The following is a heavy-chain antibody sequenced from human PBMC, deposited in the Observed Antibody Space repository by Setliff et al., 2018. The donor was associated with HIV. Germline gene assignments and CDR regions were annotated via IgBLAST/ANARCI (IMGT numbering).Heavy chain of an antibody. CDR1: GGSISSSNYY. D-gene: IGHD6-19*01. CDR2: ISYSGRT. J-gene: IGHJ5*02. CDR3: TRHRDVRDSSGWYGISWFDP. V-gene: IGHV4-39*01. Sequence: SETLSLTCSVSGGSISSSNYYWGWIRQPPGKGLQWIGSISYSGRTYYNPSLKSRLTISADTSKNQFSLKLTSVTASDTAVCYCTRHRDVRDSSGWYGISWFDPWGQGTLVTV.